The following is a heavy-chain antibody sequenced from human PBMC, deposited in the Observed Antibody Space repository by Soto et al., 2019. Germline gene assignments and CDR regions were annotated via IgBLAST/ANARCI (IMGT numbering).Heavy chain of an antibody. CDR1: GFTFSSYW. D-gene: IGHD5-18*01. Sequence: PGGALRLSCPASGFTFSSYWMHWVRQAPGKGQVWVSRINPDGSSTSYADSVKGRFTISRDNAKNTLYLQMNSLRVEDTALYYCARVHSLDYYGMDVWGQGTTVTVSS. CDR2: INPDGSST. J-gene: IGHJ6*02. CDR3: ARVHSLDYYGMDV. V-gene: IGHV3-74*01.